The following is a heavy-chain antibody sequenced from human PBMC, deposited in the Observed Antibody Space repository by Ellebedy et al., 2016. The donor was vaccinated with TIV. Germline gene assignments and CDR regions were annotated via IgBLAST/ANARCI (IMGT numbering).Heavy chain of an antibody. CDR3: ANPSLT. V-gene: IGHV3-74*01. J-gene: IGHJ4*02. Sequence: GRFTISRDNAKNSLYLQMNSLRAEDTAVYYCANPSLTWGQGTLVTVSS. D-gene: IGHD3-9*01.